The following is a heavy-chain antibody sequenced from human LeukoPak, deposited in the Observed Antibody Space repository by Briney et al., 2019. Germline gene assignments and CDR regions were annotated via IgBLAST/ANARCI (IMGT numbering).Heavy chain of an antibody. CDR1: GGTFSSYA. V-gene: IGHV1-69*04. CDR2: IIPIFGIA. J-gene: IGHJ4*02. CDR3: AREYDFWCGYAH. Sequence: SVKVSCKASGGTFSSYAISWVRQAPGQGLEWMGRIIPIFGIANYAQKFPGRVTITADKSTSTAYMELGSLSSEDAAVYYCAREYDFWCGYAHWGQGTLVTVSS. D-gene: IGHD3-3*01.